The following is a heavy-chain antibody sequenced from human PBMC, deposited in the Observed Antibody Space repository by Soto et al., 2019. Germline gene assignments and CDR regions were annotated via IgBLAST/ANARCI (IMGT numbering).Heavy chain of an antibody. CDR2: IRSKAYGGTT. V-gene: IGHV3-49*03. D-gene: IGHD3-9*01. CDR3: TRALLRYFDWLYPQPRRAFDI. J-gene: IGHJ3*02. Sequence: GESLKISCTASGFTFGDYAMSWFRQAPGKGLEWVGFIRSKAYGGTTEYAASVKGRFTISRDDSKSIAYLQMNSLKTEDTAVYYCTRALLRYFDWLYPQPRRAFDIWGQGTMVTVSS. CDR1: GFTFGDYA.